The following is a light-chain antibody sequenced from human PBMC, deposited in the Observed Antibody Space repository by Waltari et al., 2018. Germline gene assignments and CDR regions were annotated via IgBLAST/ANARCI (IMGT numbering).Light chain of an antibody. CDR2: RNN. CDR3: AAWDDSLSGWV. Sequence: QSVLTQPPSASGTPGQRVTISCSGSSSNIGSNYVFWYQHLPGTAPKLLIYRNNQRASGVPARFSGSKSGTSASRAISGLRSEDEADYYCAAWDDSLSGWVFGGGTKLTVL. J-gene: IGLJ3*02. V-gene: IGLV1-47*01. CDR1: SSNIGSNY.